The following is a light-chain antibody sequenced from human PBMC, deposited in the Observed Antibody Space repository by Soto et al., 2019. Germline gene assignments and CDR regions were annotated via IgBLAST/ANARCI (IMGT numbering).Light chain of an antibody. J-gene: IGLJ1*01. V-gene: IGLV1-44*01. CDR2: VND. CDR1: SSNMGTNT. CDR3: VAWDDSLNGHV. Sequence: QLVLTQPPSASGTPGQRVTISCSGGSSNMGTNTVSWYQQVPGTAPKVLIYVNDQRPSGVPDRFSGSNSGTSASLAISGLQLEDEAEYYCVAWDDSLNGHVFGTGTKLTVL.